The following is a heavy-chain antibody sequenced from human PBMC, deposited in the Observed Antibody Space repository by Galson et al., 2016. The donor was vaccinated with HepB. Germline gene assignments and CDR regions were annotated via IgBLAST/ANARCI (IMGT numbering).Heavy chain of an antibody. CDR1: GFTFSTYG. CDR2: LSYDGKRE. D-gene: IGHD5-24*01. CDR3: AKGRWDFDS. Sequence: SLRLSCAASGFTFSTYGMHWVRQAPGTGLEWVALLSYDGKRESYADSVKGRVTISRDNSKNTLYLQMHSLRGEDTAVYYCAKGRWDFDSWGQGTLVTVSS. J-gene: IGHJ4*02. V-gene: IGHV3-30*18.